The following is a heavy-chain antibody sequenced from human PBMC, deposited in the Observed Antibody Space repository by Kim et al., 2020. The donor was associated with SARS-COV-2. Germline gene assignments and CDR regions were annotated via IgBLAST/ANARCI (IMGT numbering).Heavy chain of an antibody. V-gene: IGHV3-23*01. CDR3: AKLDAVAGIALRY. J-gene: IGHJ4*02. Sequence: YEDSVKDRFTISRDNSNNTLYLQMNRLRAEDTAVYYCAKLDAVAGIALRYWGQGTLVTVSS. D-gene: IGHD6-19*01.